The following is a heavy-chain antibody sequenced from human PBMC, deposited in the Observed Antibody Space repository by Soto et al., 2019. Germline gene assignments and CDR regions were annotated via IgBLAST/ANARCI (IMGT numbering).Heavy chain of an antibody. Sequence: SVKVSCKASGGTFSSYAISWVRQAPGQGLEWMGGIIPIFGTANYAQKFQGRVTITADESTSTAYMELSSLRSEDTAVYYCAREGDYGDYEFDYWGQGTLVTVSS. CDR3: AREGDYGDYEFDY. CDR1: GGTFSSYA. V-gene: IGHV1-69*13. CDR2: IIPIFGTA. D-gene: IGHD4-17*01. J-gene: IGHJ4*02.